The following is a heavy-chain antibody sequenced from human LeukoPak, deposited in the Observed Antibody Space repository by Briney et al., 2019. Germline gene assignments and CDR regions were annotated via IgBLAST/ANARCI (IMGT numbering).Heavy chain of an antibody. D-gene: IGHD3-22*01. J-gene: IGHJ4*02. CDR1: GFTFSSYS. V-gene: IGHV3-21*01. CDR2: ISSSSSYI. CDR3: AREINYYDSSGYVY. Sequence: GGSLRPSCAASGFTFSSYSMNWVRQAPGKGLEWVSSISSSSSYIYYADSVKGRFTISRDNAKNSLYLQMNSLRAEDTAVYYCAREINYYDSSGYVYWGQGTLVTVSS.